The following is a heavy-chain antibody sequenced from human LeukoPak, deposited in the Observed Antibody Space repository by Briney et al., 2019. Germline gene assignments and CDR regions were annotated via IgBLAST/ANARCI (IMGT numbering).Heavy chain of an antibody. CDR2: IWHDGSIK. Sequence: GRSLRLSCAASGLTFSTYGMHWVRQAPGKGLEWVAVIWHDGSIKYYADSVKARFTISRDNSKNTLYLQMNSLRAEDTAVYYCARAVGPFDFWGPGTIVIVSS. J-gene: IGHJ3*01. V-gene: IGHV3-33*01. CDR3: ARAVGPFDF. CDR1: GLTFSTYG.